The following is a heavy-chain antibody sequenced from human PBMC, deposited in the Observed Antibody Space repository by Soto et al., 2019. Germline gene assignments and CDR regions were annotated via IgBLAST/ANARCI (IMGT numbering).Heavy chain of an antibody. CDR2: ISAYNGNT. Sequence: ASVKVSCKASGYTFTSYGISWVRQAPGQGLEWMGWISAYNGNTNYAQKLQGRVTMTTDTSTSTAYMEVRSLRSDDTAVYYCARGGVGGYDIPGGYYYYGMDVWGQGTTVTVSS. CDR1: GYTFTSYG. CDR3: ARGGVGGYDIPGGYYYYGMDV. V-gene: IGHV1-18*01. D-gene: IGHD5-12*01. J-gene: IGHJ6*02.